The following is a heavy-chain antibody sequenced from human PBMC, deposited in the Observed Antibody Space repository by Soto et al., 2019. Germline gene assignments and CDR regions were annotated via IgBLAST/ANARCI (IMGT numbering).Heavy chain of an antibody. Sequence: GGSLRLSCAASGFTFSDYYMSWIRQAPGKGLEWVSYISSSGSTIYYADSVKDRFTISRDNAKNSLYLQMNSLRAEDTAVYYCARGYCSGGSCYFDAFDIWGQGTMVTVSS. CDR1: GFTFSDYY. D-gene: IGHD2-15*01. J-gene: IGHJ3*02. CDR2: ISSSGSTI. V-gene: IGHV3-11*01. CDR3: ARGYCSGGSCYFDAFDI.